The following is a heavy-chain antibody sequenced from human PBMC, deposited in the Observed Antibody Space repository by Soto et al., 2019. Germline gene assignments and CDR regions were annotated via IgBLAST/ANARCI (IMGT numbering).Heavy chain of an antibody. CDR1: GGSFSGYY. CDR3: ARVRPVCSGGSCYPGYLDY. D-gene: IGHD2-15*01. J-gene: IGHJ4*02. V-gene: IGHV4-34*01. CDR2: INHSGST. Sequence: QVQLQQWGAGLLKPSETLSLTCAVYGGSFSGYYWSWIRQPQGKGLEWIGEINHSGSTNYNPSLRGRVTISVDTSKHQFSLKLSSVTGADTVVYYCARVRPVCSGGSCYPGYLDYWGQGTLVTVSS.